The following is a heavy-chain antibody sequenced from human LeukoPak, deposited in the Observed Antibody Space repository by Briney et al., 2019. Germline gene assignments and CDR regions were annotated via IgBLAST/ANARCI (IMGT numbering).Heavy chain of an antibody. CDR1: GYSFTSYW. CDR2: IYPGDSDT. J-gene: IGHJ3*02. CDR3: ARHKNSSGWYGWDAFDI. D-gene: IGHD6-19*01. Sequence: GESLKISFKGSGYSFTSYWIGWVRQMPGKGLEWMGIIYPGDSDTRYSPSFQGQVTISADKSISTAYLQWSSLKASDTAMYYCARHKNSSGWYGWDAFDIWGQGTMVTVSS. V-gene: IGHV5-51*01.